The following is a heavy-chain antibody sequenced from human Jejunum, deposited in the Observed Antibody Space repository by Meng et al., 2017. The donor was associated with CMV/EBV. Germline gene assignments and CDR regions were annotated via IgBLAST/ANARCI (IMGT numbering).Heavy chain of an antibody. J-gene: IGHJ4*02. V-gene: IGHV3-21*06. CDR3: ARDLVAATAPNN. Sequence: AASGFAFSTYAMNWVRQAPGKGLEWVSSIDASSNYIYYADSVKGRFTISRDNAKNLLYLQMNSLRADDMAVYYCARDLVAATAPNNWGQGTLVTVSS. D-gene: IGHD1-26*01. CDR2: IDASSNYI. CDR1: GFAFSTYA.